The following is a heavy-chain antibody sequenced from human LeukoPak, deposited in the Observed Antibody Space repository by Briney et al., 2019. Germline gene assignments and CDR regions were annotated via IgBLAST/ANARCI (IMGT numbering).Heavy chain of an antibody. D-gene: IGHD1-26*01. V-gene: IGHV3-33*01. CDR3: ARELDRGYSGSPSGAY. J-gene: IGHJ4*02. CDR1: GFTFSSYG. Sequence: SLRLSCAASGFTFSSYGMHWVRQAPGKGLEWVAVIWYDGSNKYYADSVKGRFTISRDNSKNTLYLQMNSQRAEDTAVYYCARELDRGYSGSPSGAYWGQGTLVTVSS. CDR2: IWYDGSNK.